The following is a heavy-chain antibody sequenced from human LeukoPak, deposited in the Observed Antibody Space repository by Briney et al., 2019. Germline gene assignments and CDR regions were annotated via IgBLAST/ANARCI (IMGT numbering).Heavy chain of an antibody. V-gene: IGHV1-8*01. Sequence: ASVKVSCKASGYTFTSYDINWVRQATGQGLEWMGWMNPNSGNTGYAQKFQGRVTMTRNTSISTAYMELSSLRSEDTAVYYCARDPSNTVNFDYWGQGTLVTVSS. J-gene: IGHJ4*02. CDR3: ARDPSNTVNFDY. CDR1: GYTFTSYD. CDR2: MNPNSGNT.